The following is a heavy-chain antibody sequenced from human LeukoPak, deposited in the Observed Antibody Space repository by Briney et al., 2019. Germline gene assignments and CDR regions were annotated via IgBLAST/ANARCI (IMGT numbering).Heavy chain of an antibody. CDR2: ISAYNGNT. J-gene: IGHJ4*02. D-gene: IGHD1-26*01. Sequence: ASVKVSCKGSGYTFTSYGITWVRQAPGQGLEWMGWISAYNGNTNYAQKLQGRVTMTTDTSTSTVYMELSSLRSEDTAVYYCARERSWEQGLDYWGQGTLVTVSS. CDR3: ARERSWEQGLDY. CDR1: GYTFTSYG. V-gene: IGHV1-18*01.